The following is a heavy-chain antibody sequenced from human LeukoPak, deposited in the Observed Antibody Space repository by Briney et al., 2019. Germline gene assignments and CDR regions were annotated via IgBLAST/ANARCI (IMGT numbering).Heavy chain of an antibody. V-gene: IGHV3-30-3*01. CDR3: ARKRGSAALGYYYYGMDI. D-gene: IGHD2-15*01. Sequence: GGSLRLSCAASGFTFSSYAMHWVRQAPGKGLEWVAVISYDGSNKYYADSVKGRFTISRDNSKNMLYLQMNSLRAEDTAVYYRARKRGSAALGYYYYGMDIWGQGTTVTVSS. J-gene: IGHJ6*02. CDR2: ISYDGSNK. CDR1: GFTFSSYA.